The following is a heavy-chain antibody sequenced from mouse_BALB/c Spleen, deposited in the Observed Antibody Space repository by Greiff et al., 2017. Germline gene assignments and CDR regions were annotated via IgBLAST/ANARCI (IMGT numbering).Heavy chain of an antibody. CDR1: GYTFTSYY. Sequence: VKLMESGAELVKPGASVKLSCKASGYTFTSYYMYWVKQRPGQGLEWIGEINPSNGGTNFNEKFKSKATLTVDKSSSTAYMQLSSLTSEDSAVYYCTRCYGNSYAMDYWGQGTSVTVSS. J-gene: IGHJ4*01. D-gene: IGHD2-1*01. CDR2: INPSNGGT. V-gene: IGHV1S81*02. CDR3: TRCYGNSYAMDY.